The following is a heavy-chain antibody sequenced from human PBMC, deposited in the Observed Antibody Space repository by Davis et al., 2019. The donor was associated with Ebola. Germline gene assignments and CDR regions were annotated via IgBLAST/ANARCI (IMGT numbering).Heavy chain of an antibody. J-gene: IGHJ1*01. CDR1: GGSFSGYY. CDR2: INHSGST. D-gene: IGHD4-17*01. CDR3: ATDAPYGDYLPFQH. V-gene: IGHV4-34*01. Sequence: MPSETLSLTCAVYGGSFSGYYWSWIRQPPGKGLEWIGEINHSGSTNYNPSLKSRVTISVDTSKNQFSLKLSSMTAADTAVYYCATDAPYGDYLPFQHWGQGTLVTVSS.